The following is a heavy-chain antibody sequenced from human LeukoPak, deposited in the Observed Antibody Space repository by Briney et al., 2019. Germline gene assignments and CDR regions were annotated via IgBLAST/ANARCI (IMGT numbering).Heavy chain of an antibody. CDR3: ARLGDIVVVPAASYYYYGMDV. V-gene: IGHV4-39*07. Sequence: PSETLSLTCTVSGGSISSSSYYWGWIRQPPGKGLEWIGSIYYSGSTYYNPSLKSRVTISVDTSKNQFSLKLSSVTAADTAVYCCARLGDIVVVPAASYYYYGMDVWGQGTTVTVSS. CDR1: GGSISSSSYY. D-gene: IGHD2-2*01. J-gene: IGHJ6*02. CDR2: IYYSGST.